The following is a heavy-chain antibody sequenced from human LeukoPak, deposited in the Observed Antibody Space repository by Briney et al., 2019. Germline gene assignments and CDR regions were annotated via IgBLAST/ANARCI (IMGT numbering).Heavy chain of an antibody. CDR2: IYYSGST. V-gene: IGHV4-61*05. Sequence: SETLSLTCTVSGGSISGSSYHWGWIRQPPGKGLEWIGYIYYSGSTNYNPSLKSRVTISVDTSKNQFSLKLSSVTAADTAVYYCARQGRITMVRGVIITWGQGTLVTVSS. J-gene: IGHJ4*02. CDR3: ARQGRITMVRGVIIT. CDR1: GGSISGSSYH. D-gene: IGHD3-10*01.